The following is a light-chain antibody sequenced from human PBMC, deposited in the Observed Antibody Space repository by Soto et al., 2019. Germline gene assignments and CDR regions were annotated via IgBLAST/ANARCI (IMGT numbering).Light chain of an antibody. CDR3: SSYTSSTTRII. V-gene: IGLV2-14*01. Sequence: QSALTQPASVSGSPGQSITISCTGTSSDVGAYNYVSWYQQYPGKAPKVMIYEVSNRPSGVSNRFSGSKSGNTASLTISGLQAEDEADYYCSSYTSSTTRIIFGGGTKVTVL. CDR2: EVS. CDR1: SSDVGAYNY. J-gene: IGLJ2*01.